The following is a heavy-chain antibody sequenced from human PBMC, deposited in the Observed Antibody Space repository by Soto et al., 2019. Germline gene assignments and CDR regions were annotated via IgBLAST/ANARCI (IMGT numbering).Heavy chain of an antibody. CDR2: IIPILGIA. CDR3: VSDSGYAVGSDY. V-gene: IGHV1-69*02. D-gene: IGHD5-12*01. J-gene: IGHJ4*02. CDR1: GGTFSSYT. Sequence: VQLVQSGAEVKKPGSSVKVSCKASGGTFSSYTISWVRQAPGQGLEWMGRIIPILGIANYAQKFQGRVTITADKSTSTAYMELSSLRSEDTAVYYCVSDSGYAVGSDYWGQGTLVTVSS.